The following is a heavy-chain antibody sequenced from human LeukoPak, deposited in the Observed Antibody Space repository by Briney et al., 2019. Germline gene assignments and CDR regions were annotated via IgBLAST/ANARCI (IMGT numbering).Heavy chain of an antibody. CDR3: ARAGFLDYDSSGYRY. CDR2: ISSSGSTI. CDR1: GFTFSSYE. D-gene: IGHD3-22*01. J-gene: IGHJ4*02. V-gene: IGHV3-48*03. Sequence: PGGSLRLSCAASGFTFSSYEMNWVRQAPGKGREWVSYISSSGSTIYYADSVKGRFTISRDNAKNSLYMQMNSLRAEDTAVYYCARAGFLDYDSSGYRYWGQGTLVAVSS.